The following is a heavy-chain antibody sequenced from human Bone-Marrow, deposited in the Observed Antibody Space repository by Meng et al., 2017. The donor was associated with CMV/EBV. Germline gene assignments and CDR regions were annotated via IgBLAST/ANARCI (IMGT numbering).Heavy chain of an antibody. CDR2: IRYDGSNK. Sequence: GGSLRLSCAASGFTFSSYAMHWVRQAPGKGLEWVAFIRYDGSNKYYADSVMGRFTISRDDSKNTLYLQMNSLRAEDTAVYSCAKDEGNYCTTTSCYKMGFAYWGQGPLVPVYS. V-gene: IGHV3-30*02. D-gene: IGHD2-2*02. CDR3: AKDEGNYCTTTSCYKMGFAY. J-gene: IGHJ4*02. CDR1: GFTFSSYA.